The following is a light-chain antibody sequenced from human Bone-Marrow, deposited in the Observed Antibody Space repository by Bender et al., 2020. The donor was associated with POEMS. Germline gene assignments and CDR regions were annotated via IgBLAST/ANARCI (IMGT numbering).Light chain of an antibody. V-gene: IGLV2-23*02. CDR3: CSLAGSYTVV. J-gene: IGLJ2*01. Sequence: QSALTQPASVSGSPGQSITISCTGTSSDVGSYTLVSWYQHHPGKAPKFLIYDVSRRPSGVSDRFSGSKSGNTASLTISGLQADDEADYYCCSLAGSYTVVFGGGTKLTVL. CDR1: SSDVGSYTL. CDR2: DVS.